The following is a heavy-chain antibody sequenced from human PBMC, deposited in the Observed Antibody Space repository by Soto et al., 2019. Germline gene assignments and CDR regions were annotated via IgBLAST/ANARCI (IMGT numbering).Heavy chain of an antibody. J-gene: IGHJ3*01. CDR1: GLTISGKKY. V-gene: IGHV3-53*01. Sequence: GSLRLSCAAFGLTISGKKYVAWVRQAPGKGLEWVSALYDVDGSFYADSVKGRLTTSSDSSKTTVYLQMNDLRPDDTAVYYCATWHEREHAYDVWGQGTTVTVSS. CDR3: ATWHEREHAYDV. CDR2: LYDVDGS. D-gene: IGHD1-1*01.